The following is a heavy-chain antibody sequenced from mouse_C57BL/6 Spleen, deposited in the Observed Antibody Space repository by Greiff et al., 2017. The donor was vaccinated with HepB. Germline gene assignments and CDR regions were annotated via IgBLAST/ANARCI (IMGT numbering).Heavy chain of an antibody. D-gene: IGHD1-1*01. CDR1: GYTFTDYE. Sequence: QVQLQQSGAELVRPGASVTLSCKASGYTFTDYEMHWVKQTPVHGLEWIGAIDPETGGTAYNQKFKGKAILTADKSSSTAYMELRSLTSEDSAFYYCTRYLLRSPFDYWGQGTTLTVSS. CDR2: IDPETGGT. J-gene: IGHJ2*01. V-gene: IGHV1-15*01. CDR3: TRYLLRSPFDY.